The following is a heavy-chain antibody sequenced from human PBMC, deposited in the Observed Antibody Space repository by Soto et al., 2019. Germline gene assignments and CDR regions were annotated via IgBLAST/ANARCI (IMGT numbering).Heavy chain of an antibody. D-gene: IGHD2-2*01. CDR1: GGTFSSYA. CDR2: IIPIFGTA. CDR3: ARAFHWIRTSCYADYYGIDV. Sequence: QVQLVQSGAEVKKPGSSVKVSCKASGGTFSSYAISWVRQAPGQGLEWMGGIIPIFGTANYAQKLQGRVTITAGYATSTAYMEISSVRSEDKAVYYCARAFHWIRTSCYADYYGIDVWGQGSTVTVSS. J-gene: IGHJ6*02. V-gene: IGHV1-69*12.